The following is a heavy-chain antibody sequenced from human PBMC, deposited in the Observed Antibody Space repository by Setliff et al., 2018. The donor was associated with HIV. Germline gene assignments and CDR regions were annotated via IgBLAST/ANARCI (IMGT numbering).Heavy chain of an antibody. CDR2: ISGSGGAT. V-gene: IGHV3-23*01. D-gene: IGHD5-12*01. Sequence: LRLSCAASGFTFSSYAMTWVRQAPGKGLEWVSAISGSGGATYYADSVKGRFTISRDNSKNTLYLQMNSLRAEDTAVYYCAKAYSGYEYSTDYWGQGTLVTVS. CDR3: AKAYSGYEYSTDY. J-gene: IGHJ4*02. CDR1: GFTFSSYA.